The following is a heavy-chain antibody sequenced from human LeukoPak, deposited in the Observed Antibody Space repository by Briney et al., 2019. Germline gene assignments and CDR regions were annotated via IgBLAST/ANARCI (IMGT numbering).Heavy chain of an antibody. Sequence: WASVKVSCTASGGTFSSYAISWVRQAPGQGLEWMGGIIPVFGTANYAQKFQGRVTITADKSTSTAYMELSSLRSEDTAVYYCARTRSSSSSWYGQFDYWGQGTLVTVSS. CDR1: GGTFSSYA. J-gene: IGHJ4*02. V-gene: IGHV1-69*06. D-gene: IGHD6-13*01. CDR2: IIPVFGTA. CDR3: ARTRSSSSSWYGQFDY.